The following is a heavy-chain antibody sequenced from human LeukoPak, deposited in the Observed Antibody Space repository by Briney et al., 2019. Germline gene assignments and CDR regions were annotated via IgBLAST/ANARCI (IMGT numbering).Heavy chain of an antibody. J-gene: IGHJ4*02. CDR1: GFIFSNYW. CDR3: ARDTYSIAE. CDR2: IHSDGGTT. D-gene: IGHD1-26*01. Sequence: EGSLRLSCAASGFIFSNYWMHWVRQAPGKGLVWVSLIHSDGGTTNYADSVKGRFTISRDNAKNTLYLQMNSLRVEDTAVYYCARDTYSIAEWGQGTLVTVSS. V-gene: IGHV3-74*01.